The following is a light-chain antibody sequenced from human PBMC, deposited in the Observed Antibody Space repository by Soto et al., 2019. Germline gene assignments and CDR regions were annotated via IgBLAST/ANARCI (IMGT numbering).Light chain of an antibody. V-gene: IGLV2-8*01. CDR1: SSDVGDSNS. CDR2: EVT. J-gene: IGLJ3*02. CDR3: SSYAGSNIWV. Sequence: QSVLTQPPSGSGPPGRPVTFPCSEPSSDVGDSNSVSWYQQHPGKPPKLIIFEVTKRPSGVPDRFSGSKSANAASLTVSGLQAEDEADYYCSSYAGSNIWVFGGGTKLTVL.